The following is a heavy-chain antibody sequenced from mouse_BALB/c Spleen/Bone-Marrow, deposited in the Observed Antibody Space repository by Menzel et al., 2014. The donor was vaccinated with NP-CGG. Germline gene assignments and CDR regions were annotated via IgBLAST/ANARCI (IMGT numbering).Heavy chain of an antibody. V-gene: IGHV5-6-3*01. J-gene: IGHJ4*01. CDR1: GFPFSSYG. CDR2: INSNGGST. CDR3: ARDRTYYYGMDY. Sequence: EVKLMESGGGLVQPGGFLKLSCAASGFPFSSYGMSWVRQTPDKRLELVATINSNGGSTYYPDSVKGRFTISRDNAKNTLYLQKSSLKSEDSAMFYCARDRTYYYGMDYWGQGTSVTVSS.